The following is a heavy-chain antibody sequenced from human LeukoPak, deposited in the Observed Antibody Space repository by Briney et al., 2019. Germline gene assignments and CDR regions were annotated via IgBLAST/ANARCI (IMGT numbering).Heavy chain of an antibody. V-gene: IGHV4-38-2*02. Sequence: ASETLSLTCTVSAYSFTSGYYWDWVRPPPEKGLEWIGTIYSGSTYYNPSLKSRVTISVDTSKNQFSLKLSSATAADTAVYYCARRNYYDSSGFYFDSWDQGTLVTVSS. CDR1: AYSFTSGYY. CDR2: IYSGST. CDR3: ARRNYYDSSGFYFDS. J-gene: IGHJ4*02. D-gene: IGHD3-22*01.